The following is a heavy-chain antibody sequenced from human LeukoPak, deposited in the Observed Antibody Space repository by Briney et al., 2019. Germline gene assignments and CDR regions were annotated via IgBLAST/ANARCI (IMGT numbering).Heavy chain of an antibody. CDR3: ARDLSLYSSGGSCYSLNY. V-gene: IGHV3-48*04. CDR1: GFTFSSYS. CDR2: ISSSGSTI. J-gene: IGHJ4*02. Sequence: PGGSLRLSCTASGFTFSSYSMNWVRQAPGKGLEWVSYISSSGSTIYYADSVEGRVTISRDNAKNSLYLQMNSLRAEDTAVYYCARDLSLYSSGGSCYSLNYWGQGTLVTVSS. D-gene: IGHD2-15*01.